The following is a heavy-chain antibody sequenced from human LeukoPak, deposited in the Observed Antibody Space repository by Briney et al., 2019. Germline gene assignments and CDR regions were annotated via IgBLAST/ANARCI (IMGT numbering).Heavy chain of an antibody. D-gene: IGHD2-2*02. CDR3: ARGYCSSTSCYRGSGAFDI. Sequence: PSETLSLTCTVSGGSISSYYWSWIRQPPGKGLEWIGYIYYSGSTNYNPSLKSRVTISVDTSKNQFSLKLSSVTAADTAVYYCARGYCSSTSCYRGSGAFDIWGQGTMVTVSS. CDR2: IYYSGST. J-gene: IGHJ3*02. V-gene: IGHV4-59*01. CDR1: GGSISSYY.